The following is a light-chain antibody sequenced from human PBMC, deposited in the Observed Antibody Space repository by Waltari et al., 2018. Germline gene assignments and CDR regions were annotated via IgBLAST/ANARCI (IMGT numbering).Light chain of an antibody. CDR1: QNFSNY. J-gene: IGKJ4*01. V-gene: IGKV3-11*01. Sequence: DIVLTQSPATLSLSPGERAPLSCRASQNFSNYLAWYQQKPGQAPRLLIDDASKTFTCTPARFSGSGSGTDFTLTIGSLEPDEFAVYYCQQRLNWPVTFGGGTKVEIK. CDR2: DAS. CDR3: QQRLNWPVT.